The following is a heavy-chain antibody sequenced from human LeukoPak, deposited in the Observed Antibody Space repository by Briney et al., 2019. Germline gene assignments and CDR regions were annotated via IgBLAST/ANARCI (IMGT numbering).Heavy chain of an antibody. Sequence: GASVKVSCKASGGTFSSYAISWVRQAPGQGLEWMGGIIPIFGTANYAQKFQGRVTITADESTSTAYMELSSLRSEDTAVCYCASDSSGYFSNYYGMDVWGQGTTVTVSS. D-gene: IGHD3-22*01. CDR2: IIPIFGTA. V-gene: IGHV1-69*13. J-gene: IGHJ6*02. CDR3: ASDSSGYFSNYYGMDV. CDR1: GGTFSSYA.